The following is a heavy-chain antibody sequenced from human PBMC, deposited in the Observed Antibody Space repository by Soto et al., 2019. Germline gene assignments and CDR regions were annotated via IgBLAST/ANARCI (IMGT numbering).Heavy chain of an antibody. Sequence: ASVKVSCKASGYTFTSYAMHWVRQAPGQRLEWMGWINAGNGNTKYSQKFQGRVTITRDTSASTAYMELSSLRSEDTAVYYCARGGYDILTGYYPQYYYYYMDVWGKGTTVTVSS. CDR2: INAGNGNT. J-gene: IGHJ6*03. CDR1: GYTFTSYA. CDR3: ARGGYDILTGYYPQYYYYYMDV. V-gene: IGHV1-3*01. D-gene: IGHD3-9*01.